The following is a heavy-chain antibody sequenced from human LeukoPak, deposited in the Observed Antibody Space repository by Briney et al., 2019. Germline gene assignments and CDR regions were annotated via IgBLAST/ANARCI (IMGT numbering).Heavy chain of an antibody. Sequence: GGSLRLSCAASGFTFSSYWMHWVRQAPGKGLVWVSRINSDGSSTSYADSVKGRFTISRDNAKNTLYLQMNSLRAEDTAVYYCAREITMVRGVTHDAFDIWGQGTMVTVCS. J-gene: IGHJ3*02. CDR1: GFTFSSYW. CDR2: INSDGSST. V-gene: IGHV3-74*01. CDR3: AREITMVRGVTHDAFDI. D-gene: IGHD3-10*01.